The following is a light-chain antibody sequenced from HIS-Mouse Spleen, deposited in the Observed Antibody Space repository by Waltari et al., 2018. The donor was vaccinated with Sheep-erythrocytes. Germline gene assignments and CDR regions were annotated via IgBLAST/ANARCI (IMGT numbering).Light chain of an antibody. V-gene: IGLV3-27*01. CDR3: YSAADNNLV. CDR1: VLAKKY. Sequence: SYELTQPSSVSVSPGQTARITCSGDVLAKKYARWFQQKPGQAPVLVIYKASERPSGIPERFSGSSSGTTVTLTIGGAQVEEEADYYCYSAADNNLVFGGGTKLTVL. CDR2: KAS. J-gene: IGLJ3*02.